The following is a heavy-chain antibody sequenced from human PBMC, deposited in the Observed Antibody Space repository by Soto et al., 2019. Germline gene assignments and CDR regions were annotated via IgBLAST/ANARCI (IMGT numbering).Heavy chain of an antibody. J-gene: IGHJ6*02. CDR2: IYYSGST. Sequence: LRLSCAASGGSISSGGYYWSWIRQHPGKGLEWIGYIYYSGSTYYNPSLKSRVTISVDTSKNQFSLKLSSVTAADTAVYYCARVVTMDRDYGMDVWGQGTTVTVSS. D-gene: IGHD3-10*01. CDR3: ARVVTMDRDYGMDV. CDR1: GGSISSGGYY. V-gene: IGHV4-31*02.